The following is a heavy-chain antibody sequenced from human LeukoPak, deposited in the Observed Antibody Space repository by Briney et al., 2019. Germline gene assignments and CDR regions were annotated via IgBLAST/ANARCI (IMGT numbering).Heavy chain of an antibody. V-gene: IGHV4-39*07. CDR2: IYYSGST. Sequence: SETLSLTCSVSGGSISSSSYYWGWIRQPPGKGLEWIGSIYYSGSTYYNPSLKSRVTISVDTSKNQFSLKLSSVTAADTAVFYCARRYCSSTSCLGYFDYWGQGTLVTVSS. J-gene: IGHJ4*02. D-gene: IGHD2-2*01. CDR3: ARRYCSSTSCLGYFDY. CDR1: GGSISSSSYY.